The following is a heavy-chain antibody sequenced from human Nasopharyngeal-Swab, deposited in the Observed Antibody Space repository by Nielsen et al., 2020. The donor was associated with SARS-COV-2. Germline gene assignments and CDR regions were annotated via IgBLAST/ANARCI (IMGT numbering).Heavy chain of an antibody. Sequence: ASVKVSCKASGYNFTTYDFNWVRQATGQGLEWMGWMNPNSGNTGYAQKFQGRVTMTRKTSLSTAYMELSSLRSEDTAVYYCATGHLPLAYYDSSAHGWYWGQGTLVTVSS. CDR1: GYNFTTYD. J-gene: IGHJ4*02. CDR2: MNPNSGNT. CDR3: ATGHLPLAYYDSSAHGWY. V-gene: IGHV1-8*01. D-gene: IGHD3-22*01.